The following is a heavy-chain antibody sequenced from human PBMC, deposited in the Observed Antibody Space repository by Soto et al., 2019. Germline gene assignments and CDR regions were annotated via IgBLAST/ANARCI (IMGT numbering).Heavy chain of an antibody. CDR1: GGSISSYY. Sequence: SETLSLTCTVSGGSISSYYWSWIRQPPGKGLEWIGYIYYSGSTNYNPSLKSRVTISVDTSKNQFSLKLSSVTAADTAVYYCAREYSGYEMYYFDYWGQGTLVTVSS. CDR3: AREYSGYEMYYFDY. CDR2: IYYSGST. V-gene: IGHV4-59*01. D-gene: IGHD5-12*01. J-gene: IGHJ4*02.